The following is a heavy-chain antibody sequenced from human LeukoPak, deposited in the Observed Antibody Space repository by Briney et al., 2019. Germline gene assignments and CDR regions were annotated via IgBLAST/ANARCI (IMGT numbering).Heavy chain of an antibody. D-gene: IGHD3-10*01. CDR3: AKDPPPYYHNAFDI. V-gene: IGHV3-7*03. CDR1: GFTFSSYW. CDR2: IKQDGSEK. J-gene: IGHJ3*02. Sequence: HPGGSLRLSCAASGFTFSSYWMSWVRQAPGKGLEWVANIKQDGSEKYYVDSVKGRFTISRDNAKNTLYLQMNSLRAEDTAVYYCAKDPPPYYHNAFDIWGQGTMVTVSS.